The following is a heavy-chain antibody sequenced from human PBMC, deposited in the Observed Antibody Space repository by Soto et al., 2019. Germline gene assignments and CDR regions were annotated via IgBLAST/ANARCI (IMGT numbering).Heavy chain of an antibody. CDR2: IDPIFGTA. CDR1: GGTFRRDA. V-gene: IGHV1-69*13. J-gene: IGHJ6*02. CDR3: TSAGYSGCDYYFYGMDV. D-gene: IGHD5-12*01. Sequence: SVQDSCMASGGTFRRDAILWVSQAPGQGLEWMGGIDPIFGTANYAQNYHGGVTMTADETTSTDYMELSSLRPEDTAMDYGTSAGYSGCDYYFYGMDVWGQGTTVTVSS.